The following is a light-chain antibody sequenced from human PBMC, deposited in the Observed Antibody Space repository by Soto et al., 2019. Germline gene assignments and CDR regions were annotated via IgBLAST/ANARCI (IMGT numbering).Light chain of an antibody. CDR2: GTS. CDR3: QQYDNWPLT. J-gene: IGKJ4*01. Sequence: EIVMTQSLATLSVSPGERATLSCRASQSVRDNLAWYQQQPGQPPRLLIYGTSIRATGIPARFSGGASGTEFTLTISSLQSEDLAVYYCQQYDNWPLTFGGGTKVEIK. V-gene: IGKV3-15*01. CDR1: QSVRDN.